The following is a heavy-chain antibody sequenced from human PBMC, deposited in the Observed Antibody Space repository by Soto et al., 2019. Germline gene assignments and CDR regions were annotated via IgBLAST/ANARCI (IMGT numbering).Heavy chain of an antibody. CDR3: AHRGRTAATGRSFDP. CDR2: IYWDDDK. V-gene: IGHV2-5*02. CDR1: GFSLSTSGVG. D-gene: IGHD6-13*01. J-gene: IGHJ5*02. Sequence: SGPTLVKPTQTLTLTCTFSGFSLSTSGVGVGWIRQPPGKALEWLALIYWDDDKRYSPSLKSRLTITKDTSKNQVVLTMTNMDPVDTATYYCAHRGRTAATGRSFDPWGQGTLVTVSS.